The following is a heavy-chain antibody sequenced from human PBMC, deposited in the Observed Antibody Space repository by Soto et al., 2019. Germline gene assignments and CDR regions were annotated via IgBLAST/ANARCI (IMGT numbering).Heavy chain of an antibody. CDR2: IYYSGST. J-gene: IGHJ4*02. CDR1: GGSISSSSYY. V-gene: IGHV4-39*07. Sequence: SETLSLTCTVSGGSISSSSYYWGWIRQPPGKGLEWIGSIYYSGSTYYNPSLKSRVTISVDTSKNQFSPKLSSVTAADTAVYYCAREMNYYDTSGDSYFDYWGQGTLVTVSS. D-gene: IGHD3-22*01. CDR3: AREMNYYDTSGDSYFDY.